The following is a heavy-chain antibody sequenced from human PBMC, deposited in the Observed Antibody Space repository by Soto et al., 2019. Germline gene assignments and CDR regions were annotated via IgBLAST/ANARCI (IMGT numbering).Heavy chain of an antibody. V-gene: IGHV2-5*02. CDR1: GFPLSTSGVG. Sequence: QITLKESGPALVKPTQPLTLTCTFSGFPLSTSGVGVGWICQPPEKALEWLAFIYWDDDKRYSPSLKSRLTITKDTSKNQGVLTTTNMDPVDTATYYCAHRLPHSGYHHWGQGTLVTVSS. J-gene: IGHJ1*01. CDR3: AHRLPHSGYHH. D-gene: IGHD3-22*01. CDR2: IYWDDDK.